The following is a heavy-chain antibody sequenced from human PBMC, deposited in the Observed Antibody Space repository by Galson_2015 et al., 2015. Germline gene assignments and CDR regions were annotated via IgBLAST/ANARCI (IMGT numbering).Heavy chain of an antibody. J-gene: IGHJ3*02. Sequence: QSGAEVTKPGESLKISCTVSGYTRTELSMHWVRQVPGKGLEWMGGFDPEDGETIYAQKFQGRVTMTEDTSTDTAYMELSSLRSEDTAVYYCAIRYDFWSGLNAFDIWGQGTMVTVSS. CDR3: AIRYDFWSGLNAFDI. CDR1: GYTRTELS. D-gene: IGHD3-3*01. V-gene: IGHV1-24*01. CDR2: FDPEDGET.